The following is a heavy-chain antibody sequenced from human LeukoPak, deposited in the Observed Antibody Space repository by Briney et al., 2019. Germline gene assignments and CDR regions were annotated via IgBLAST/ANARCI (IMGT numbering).Heavy chain of an antibody. D-gene: IGHD2-15*01. CDR2: IDHSGTT. Sequence: SETLSLTCTVSGYSIRSGYCWGWVRQPPGKGLEWIGSIDHSGTTYCIPSLKSRVTISVDTSKNQFSLKLTSVTAADTAVYYCARDLSYCSGGSCYSSGYWGQGTLVTVSS. J-gene: IGHJ4*02. V-gene: IGHV4-38-2*02. CDR1: GYSIRSGYC. CDR3: ARDLSYCSGGSCYSSGY.